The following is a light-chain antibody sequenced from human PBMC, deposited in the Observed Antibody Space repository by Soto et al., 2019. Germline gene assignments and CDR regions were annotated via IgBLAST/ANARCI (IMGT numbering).Light chain of an antibody. Sequence: DIQMTQSPSSLSASVGDRVTITCRASQSISTYLTWYQQKPRKVPKLLIYGASRLQSGVPSRFSGSGSGTNFTLTIGNLQPEDFATYYCQHYNSYSEAFGQGTKVELK. CDR2: GAS. CDR1: QSISTY. J-gene: IGKJ1*01. CDR3: QHYNSYSEA. V-gene: IGKV1-39*01.